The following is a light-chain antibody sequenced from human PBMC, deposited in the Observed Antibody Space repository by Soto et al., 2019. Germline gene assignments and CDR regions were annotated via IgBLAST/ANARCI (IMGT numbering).Light chain of an antibody. CDR3: SSYAGSSNSVV. V-gene: IGLV2-23*01. CDR2: EGT. CDR1: RNDVGGYNL. Sequence: QSALTQPASVSGSPGQSITMSCTGTRNDVGGYNLVSWYQQYPGKAPKLMIYEGTKRPSGVSNRFSGSKSGTTASLTISGLQAEDEADYYCSSYAGSSNSVVFGGGTQLTVL. J-gene: IGLJ2*01.